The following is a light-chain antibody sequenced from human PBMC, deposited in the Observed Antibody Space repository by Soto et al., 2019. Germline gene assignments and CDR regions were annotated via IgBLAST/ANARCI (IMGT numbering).Light chain of an antibody. V-gene: IGLV2-8*01. J-gene: IGLJ3*02. CDR2: EVS. CDR1: SSDVGGYNY. Sequence: QSVLTQPPSASGSPGQSVTISCTGTSSDVGGYNYVSWYQQHPGKAPKLMIYEVSKRPSGVPDRFSGSKSGTSVSLAISGLRSDDEATYYCAAWDDTLDAQVFGGGTKLTVL. CDR3: AAWDDTLDAQV.